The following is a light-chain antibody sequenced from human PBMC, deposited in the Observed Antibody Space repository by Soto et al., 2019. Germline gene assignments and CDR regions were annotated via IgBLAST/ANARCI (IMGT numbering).Light chain of an antibody. J-gene: IGLJ3*02. CDR3: AAWDDSLNGHWV. Sequence: QSVLTQPPSASGTAGQRVTISCSGSSSNIGSNTVNWYQQLPGTAPKLLIYSNGQRPSGVLYRFSGSKSGTSASLAISGLQSEDEADYYCAAWDDSLNGHWVFGGGTKLTVL. CDR1: SSNIGSNT. V-gene: IGLV1-44*01. CDR2: SNG.